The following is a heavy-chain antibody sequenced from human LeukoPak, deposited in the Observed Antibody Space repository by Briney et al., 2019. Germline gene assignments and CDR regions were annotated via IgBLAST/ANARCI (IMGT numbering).Heavy chain of an antibody. D-gene: IGHD2-15*01. J-gene: IGHJ4*02. CDR2: ISGSGVST. V-gene: IGHV3-23*01. CDR1: GFSFSNYA. Sequence: PGGSLRLSCVASGFSFSNYAMSWVRLAPGKGLEWVSAISGSGVSTYFADSVKGRFTVSRDNSKNTLYLQMSSVRAEDTAVYYCAKDTAVVVTAPFDYWGQGTLVTVSS. CDR3: AKDTAVVVTAPFDY.